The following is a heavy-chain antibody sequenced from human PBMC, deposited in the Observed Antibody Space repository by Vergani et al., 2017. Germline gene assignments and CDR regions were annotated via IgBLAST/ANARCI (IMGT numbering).Heavy chain of an antibody. Sequence: QVQLVQSGAEVKKPGASVKVSCTVSVYTLTELSMHWVRQSPGKGLEWMGGFDPEDGETIYAQKFQGRVTMTEDTSTDTAYMELSSLRSEDTAVYYCATGLLWFGELKVPYYFYGMDVWGQXP. J-gene: IGHJ6*02. V-gene: IGHV1-24*01. D-gene: IGHD3-10*01. CDR3: ATGLLWFGELKVPYYFYGMDV. CDR1: VYTLTELS. CDR2: FDPEDGET.